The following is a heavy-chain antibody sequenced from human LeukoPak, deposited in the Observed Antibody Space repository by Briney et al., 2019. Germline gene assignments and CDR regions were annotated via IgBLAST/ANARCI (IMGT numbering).Heavy chain of an antibody. V-gene: IGHV4-39*07. Sequence: SETLCLTCTVSGGSISSSSYYWGWIRQPPAKGLEWIGSIYYSGSTYYNPSLKSRVTISVDTSKNQFSLKLSSVTAADTAVYYCARVGFLEWLKLPYFDYWGQGTLVTVSS. CDR2: IYYSGST. D-gene: IGHD3-3*02. J-gene: IGHJ4*02. CDR1: GGSISSSSYY. CDR3: ARVGFLEWLKLPYFDY.